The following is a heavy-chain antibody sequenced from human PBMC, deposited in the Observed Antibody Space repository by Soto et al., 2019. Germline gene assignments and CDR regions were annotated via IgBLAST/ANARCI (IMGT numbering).Heavy chain of an antibody. J-gene: IGHJ4*02. CDR2: VSTYNGNT. V-gene: IGHV1-18*01. CDR3: TRGAGQGSGSYD. D-gene: IGHD3-10*01. Sequence: QVQLVQSGAEVKKPGASVKVSCKASGYIFTSFGITWVRQAPGQGLEWMGWVSTYNGNTKYAQKLQGRVTMSTDTSTSRDYMELRSLRSDDKAVYYCTRGAGQGSGSYDWGQGTLVTVSS. CDR1: GYIFTSFG.